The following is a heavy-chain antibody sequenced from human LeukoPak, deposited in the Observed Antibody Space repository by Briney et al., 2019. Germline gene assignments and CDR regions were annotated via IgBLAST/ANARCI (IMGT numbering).Heavy chain of an antibody. CDR3: AKGRIMITFGGPDY. D-gene: IGHD3-16*01. Sequence: PGGSLRLSCAASGVTFSSYGMHWVRQAPGKGLEWVAFIRYDGSNKYYADSVKGRFTISRDNSKITLYLQMNSLRAEDTAVYYCAKGRIMITFGGPDYWGQGTLVTVSS. CDR2: IRYDGSNK. J-gene: IGHJ4*02. CDR1: GVTFSSYG. V-gene: IGHV3-30*02.